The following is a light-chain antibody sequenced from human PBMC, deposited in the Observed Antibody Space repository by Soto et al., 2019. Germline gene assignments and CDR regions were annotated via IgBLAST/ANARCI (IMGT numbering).Light chain of an antibody. Sequence: DIVMTQSPDSLAVSLGERATINCKSSQSVLYSSNNKNYLAWYQQRPGQPPKLLIYWASTRESGVPDRLSGSGFGTDFTLTIAGPQAEYVAVYYCQHYYSPPPTFGQGTKLEIK. CDR3: QHYYSPPPT. CDR2: WAS. V-gene: IGKV4-1*01. J-gene: IGKJ2*01. CDR1: QSVLYSSNNKNY.